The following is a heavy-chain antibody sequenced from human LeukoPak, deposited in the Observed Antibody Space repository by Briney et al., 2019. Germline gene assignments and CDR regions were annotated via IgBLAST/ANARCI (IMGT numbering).Heavy chain of an antibody. Sequence: PSETLSLTCTVSGGSINGYCWTWIRQPPGKGLEWIGYIYYSGSTKYNPSLTSRVTISVDTSKNQFSLRLSSVTAADTAVYFCARTTLLGTQDYWGQGTLVTVSS. CDR2: IYYSGST. J-gene: IGHJ4*02. D-gene: IGHD1-1*01. CDR3: ARTTLLGTQDY. CDR1: GGSINGYC. V-gene: IGHV4-59*12.